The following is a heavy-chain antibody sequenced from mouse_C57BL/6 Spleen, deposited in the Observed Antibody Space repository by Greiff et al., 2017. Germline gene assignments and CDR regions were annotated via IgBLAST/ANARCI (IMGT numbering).Heavy chain of an antibody. CDR3: ARPLYYDYDRGFAY. CDR1: GFTFSDYG. J-gene: IGHJ3*01. V-gene: IGHV5-17*01. Sequence: EVNVVESGGGLVKPGGSLKLSCAASGFTFSDYGMHWVRQAPEKGLEWVAYISSGSSTIYYADTVKGRFTISRDNAKNTLFLQMTSLRSEDTAMYYCARPLYYDYDRGFAYWGQGTLVTVSA. CDR2: ISSGSSTI. D-gene: IGHD2-4*01.